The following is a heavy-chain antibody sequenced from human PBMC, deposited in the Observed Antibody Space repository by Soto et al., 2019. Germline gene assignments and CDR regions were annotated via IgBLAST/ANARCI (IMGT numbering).Heavy chain of an antibody. CDR2: INPNSGGT. V-gene: IGHV1-2*02. CDR1: GYTFTGYY. CDR3: AREAPNLAVAGTSYFDY. J-gene: IGHJ4*02. Sequence: ASVKVSCKASGYTFTGYYMHWVRQAPGQGLEWMGWINPNSGGTNYAQKFQGRVTMTRDTSISTAYMELSRLRSDDTAVYYCAREAPNLAVAGTSYFDYWGQGTLVTVSS. D-gene: IGHD6-19*01.